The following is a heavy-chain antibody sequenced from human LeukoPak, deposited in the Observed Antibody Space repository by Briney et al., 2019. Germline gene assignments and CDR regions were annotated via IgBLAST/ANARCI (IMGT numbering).Heavy chain of an antibody. D-gene: IGHD6-19*01. Sequence: SETLSLTCAVYGGSFSGYYWSWIRQPPGKGLEWIGEINHSGSTNYNPSLKSRVTISVDTSKNQFSLKLSSVTAADTAVYYCRAGTIARDALFDYWGQGTLVTVSS. CDR2: INHSGST. CDR3: RAGTIARDALFDY. V-gene: IGHV4-34*01. CDR1: GGSFSGYY. J-gene: IGHJ4*02.